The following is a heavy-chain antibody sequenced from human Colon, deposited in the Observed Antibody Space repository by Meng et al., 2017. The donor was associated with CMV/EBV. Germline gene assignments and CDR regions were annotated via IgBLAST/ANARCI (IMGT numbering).Heavy chain of an antibody. Sequence: GGSLRLSCAASGFTFSNAWMSWVRQAPGKGLEWVGRIKSKTDGGTTDYAAPVKGIFTISSAASKNTMYLQMTSLKTEDTAVYYFTTDPVRFLEWLSRPEDFWGQGTLVTVSS. J-gene: IGHJ4*02. D-gene: IGHD3-3*01. CDR2: IKSKTDGGTT. CDR3: TTDPVRFLEWLSRPEDF. CDR1: GFTFSNAW. V-gene: IGHV3-15*01.